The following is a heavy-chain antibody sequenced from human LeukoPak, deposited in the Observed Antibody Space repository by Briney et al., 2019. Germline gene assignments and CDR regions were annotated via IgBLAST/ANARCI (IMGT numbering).Heavy chain of an antibody. CDR1: GFTFSSYG. CDR2: ISYDGSNK. J-gene: IGHJ4*02. V-gene: IGHV3-30*18. CDR3: AKVASSGWPTPNYFDY. D-gene: IGHD6-19*01. Sequence: GRSLRLSCAASGFTFSSYGMHWVRQAPGKGLEWVAVISYDGSNKYYADSVKGRFTISRDNSKNTLYLQMNSLRAEDTAVYYCAKVASSGWPTPNYFDYWGQGTLVTVSS.